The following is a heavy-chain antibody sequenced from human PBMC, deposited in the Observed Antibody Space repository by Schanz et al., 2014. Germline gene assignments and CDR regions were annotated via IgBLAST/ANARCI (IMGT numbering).Heavy chain of an antibody. CDR1: GFTFGTFW. D-gene: IGHD3-22*01. J-gene: IGHJ4*02. CDR3: ARDKGGYSPFDY. V-gene: IGHV3-7*01. Sequence: EAQLVESGGGLLQPGGSLRLSCAASGFTFGTFWMSWVRQAPGKGLEWVANINQDGSDKSYVDSVKGRFTISRDNAKNSLYLQMNSLRAEDTAVYYCARDKGGYSPFDYWGQGSLVTVSS. CDR2: INQDGSDK.